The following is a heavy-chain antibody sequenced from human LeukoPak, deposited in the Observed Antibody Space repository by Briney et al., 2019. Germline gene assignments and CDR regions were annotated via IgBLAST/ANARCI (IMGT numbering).Heavy chain of an antibody. CDR1: GDSVSSNSAT. Sequence: SQTLSLTCAISGDSVSSNSATWSWIRQSPSRGLEWLGRTYYRSKWYNDYALSVKSRITINPDTSKNQFSLQLNSVTPEDTAMYYCASGAYWFDPWGQGTLVTVSS. CDR2: TYYRSKWYN. D-gene: IGHD3-10*01. CDR3: ASGAYWFDP. J-gene: IGHJ5*02. V-gene: IGHV6-1*01.